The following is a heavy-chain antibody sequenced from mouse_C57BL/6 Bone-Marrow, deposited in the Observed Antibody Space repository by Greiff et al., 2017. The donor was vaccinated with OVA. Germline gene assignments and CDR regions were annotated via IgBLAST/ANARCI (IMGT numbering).Heavy chain of an antibody. V-gene: IGHV5-4*03. CDR3: ARGGKNWDPYYAMDY. J-gene: IGHJ4*01. CDR1: GFTFSSYA. CDR2: ISDGGSYT. D-gene: IGHD4-1*01. Sequence: EVKLVESGGGLVKPGGSLKLSCAASGFTFSSYAMSWVRQTPEKRLEWVATISDGGSYTYYPDNVKGRFTISRDNAKNNLYLQINHLKSEDTAMYYCARGGKNWDPYYAMDYWGQGTSVTVSS.